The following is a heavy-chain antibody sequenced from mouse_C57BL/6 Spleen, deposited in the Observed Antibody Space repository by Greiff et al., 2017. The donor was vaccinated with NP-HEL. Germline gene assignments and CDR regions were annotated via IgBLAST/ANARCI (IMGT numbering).Heavy chain of an antibody. D-gene: IGHD1-1*01. CDR3: ATTVVAKVYFDY. J-gene: IGHJ2*01. V-gene: IGHV1-55*01. CDR1: GYTFTSYW. Sequence: VQLQQPGAELVKPGASVKMSCKASGYTFTSYWITWVKQRPGQGLEWIGDIYPGSGSTNYNEKFKSKATLTVDTSSSTAYMQLSSLTSEDSAVYYCATTVVAKVYFDYWGQGTTLTVSS. CDR2: IYPGSGST.